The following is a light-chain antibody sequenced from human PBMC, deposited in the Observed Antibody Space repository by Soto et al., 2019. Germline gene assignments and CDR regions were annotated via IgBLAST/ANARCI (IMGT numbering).Light chain of an antibody. J-gene: IGLJ1*01. V-gene: IGLV1-51*02. Sequence: QSVLTQPLSVSAAPGQKVTISCSGSSSNIGNNYVSWYQQLPGTAPKLLIYENNKRPSGIPDRFSGSKSGTSATLGITGLQTGDEADYYCGTWDSGLSAGVFGTGTKVTVL. CDR2: ENN. CDR1: SSNIGNNY. CDR3: GTWDSGLSAGV.